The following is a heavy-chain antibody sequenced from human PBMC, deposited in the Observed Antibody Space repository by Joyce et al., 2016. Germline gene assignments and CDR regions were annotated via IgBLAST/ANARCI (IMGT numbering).Heavy chain of an antibody. Sequence: EVQLVESGGVLVQPGGSLRLSCAASGFTFGSYGMDWVRQAPGQGLEWVSYISGSSNIILYADSVRGRFTISRDNAKNSLYLQMNSLRVEDTAVYYCVRDWATTVTTALDYWGQGTLVTVSS. CDR2: ISGSSNII. J-gene: IGHJ4*02. V-gene: IGHV3-48*01. D-gene: IGHD4-17*01. CDR3: VRDWATTVTTALDY. CDR1: GFTFGSYG.